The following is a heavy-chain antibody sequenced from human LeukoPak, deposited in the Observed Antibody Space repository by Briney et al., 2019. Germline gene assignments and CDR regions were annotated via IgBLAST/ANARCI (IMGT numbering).Heavy chain of an antibody. Sequence: PGGSLRLSCAASGFXFSGYAISWVRQAPGRGLEWISAISGSGGSTYYADSVKGRFTISRDNSKNTLYLQMNSLRAEDTAVYYCVADARARYGSGNNNWFDPWGQGTLVTVSS. CDR3: VADARARYGSGNNNWFDP. V-gene: IGHV3-23*01. CDR1: GFXFSGYA. J-gene: IGHJ5*02. CDR2: ISGSGGST. D-gene: IGHD3-10*01.